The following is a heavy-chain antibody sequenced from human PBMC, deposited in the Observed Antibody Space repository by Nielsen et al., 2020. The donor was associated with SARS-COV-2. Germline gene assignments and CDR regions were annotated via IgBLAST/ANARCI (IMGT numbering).Heavy chain of an antibody. CDR2: IYYSGST. J-gene: IGHJ6*02. CDR3: ARDRYYDFWSGYSPNYYYYGMDV. V-gene: IGHV4-31*02. D-gene: IGHD3-3*01. Sequence: RQAPGKGLEWIGYIYYSGSTYYNPSLKSRVTISVDTSKNQFSLKLSSVTAADTAVYYCARDRYYDFWSGYSPNYYYYGMDVWGQGTTVTVSS.